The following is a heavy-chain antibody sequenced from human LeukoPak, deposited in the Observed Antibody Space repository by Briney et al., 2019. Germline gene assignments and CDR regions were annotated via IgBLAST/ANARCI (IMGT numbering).Heavy chain of an antibody. Sequence: PSETLSLTCTVSGGSISSSSYYWGWIRQPPGKGLEWIGSIYYSGSTYYNPSLKSRVTISVDTSKNQFSLKLSSVTAADTAVYYCARVSDLDFWSGYYLFDYWGQGTLVTVSS. CDR3: ARVSDLDFWSGYYLFDY. CDR2: IYYSGST. V-gene: IGHV4-39*01. J-gene: IGHJ4*02. D-gene: IGHD3-3*01. CDR1: GGSISSSSYY.